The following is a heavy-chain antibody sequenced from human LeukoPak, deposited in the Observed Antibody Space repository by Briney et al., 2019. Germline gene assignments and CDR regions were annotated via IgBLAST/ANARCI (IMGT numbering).Heavy chain of an antibody. CDR3: EAEGYCSGGSCYSSYYYYYGMDV. CDR2: IIPIFGTA. V-gene: IGHV1-69*13. D-gene: IGHD2-15*01. CDR1: GGTFSSYA. Sequence: GASVKVSCKASGGTFSSYAISWVRQAPGQGLEWMGGIIPIFGTANYAQKFQGRVTITADESTSTAYMELSSLRSEDTAVYYREAEGYCSGGSCYSSYYYYYGMDVWGQGTTVTVSS. J-gene: IGHJ6*02.